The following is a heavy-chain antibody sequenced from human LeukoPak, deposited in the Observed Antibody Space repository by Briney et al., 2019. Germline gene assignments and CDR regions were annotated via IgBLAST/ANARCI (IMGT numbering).Heavy chain of an antibody. Sequence: GESLKISCKGSGYSFTSYWIGWVRQMPGKGLEWMGSIYPGDSDTRYSPSFQGQVTISANKSISTAYLQWSSLKASDTAMYYCARLPKYCSSTSCPRKYYYYMDVWGKGTTVTVSS. CDR3: ARLPKYCSSTSCPRKYYYYMDV. D-gene: IGHD2-2*01. J-gene: IGHJ6*03. CDR2: IYPGDSDT. V-gene: IGHV5-51*01. CDR1: GYSFTSYW.